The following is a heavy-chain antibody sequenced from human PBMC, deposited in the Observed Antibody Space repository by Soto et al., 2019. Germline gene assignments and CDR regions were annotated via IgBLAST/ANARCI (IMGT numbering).Heavy chain of an antibody. CDR3: ARDHPHSYGVYYFDY. J-gene: IGHJ4*02. D-gene: IGHD5-18*01. V-gene: IGHV4-59*01. CDR2: IYSSGST. Sequence: SETLSLTCTVSGGSISYYYWNWIRQSPGKGLEWIGYIYSSGSTHYNPSLQNRVTISIDTSKNQVSLKVNSVTAADTAVYYCARDHPHSYGVYYFDYWGQGTPVTVSS. CDR1: GGSISYYY.